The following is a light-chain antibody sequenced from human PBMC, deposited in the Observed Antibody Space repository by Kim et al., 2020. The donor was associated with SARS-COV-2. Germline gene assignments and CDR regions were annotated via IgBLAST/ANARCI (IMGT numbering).Light chain of an antibody. CDR3: SSFTSSSTPGV. J-gene: IGLJ7*01. CDR2: DVG. Sequence: QSALTQPASVSGSPGQSVAISCTGTSSDVGGYNYVSWYQQHPGKAPKLMIYDVGKRPSGVSDRFSGSKSGNTASLIISGLQAADEADYYCSSFTSSSTPGVFGAGTQLTVL. V-gene: IGLV2-14*01. CDR1: SSDVGGYNY.